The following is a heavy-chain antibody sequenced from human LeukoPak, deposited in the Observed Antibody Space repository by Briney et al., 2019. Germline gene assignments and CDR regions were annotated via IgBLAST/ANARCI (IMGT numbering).Heavy chain of an antibody. J-gene: IGHJ6*03. CDR2: ITWNSGSI. V-gene: IGHV3-9*01. D-gene: IGHD2-2*01. CDR3: AKAPGYCSSTSCYFYMEV. Sequence: GGSLRLSCAASGFTFDDYAMHWVRQAPGKGLEWVSGITWNSGSICYADSMKGRFTISRDNAKKPLYLQMNRLRAEDTALYYCAKAPGYCSSTSCYFYMEVWGKGATVTVSS. CDR1: GFTFDDYA.